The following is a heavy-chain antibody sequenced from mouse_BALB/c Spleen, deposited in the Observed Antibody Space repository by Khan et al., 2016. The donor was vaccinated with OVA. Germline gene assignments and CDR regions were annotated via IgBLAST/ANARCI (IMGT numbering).Heavy chain of an antibody. CDR3: ARSYDDYDGY. CDR1: GYTFSSYW. J-gene: IGHJ2*01. Sequence: QVRLQQSGAELMKPGASVKISCKATGYTFSSYWIEWVKQRPGHGLEWIGEILPGNSSTNYTETFKGRATFTADTSSNTAYMQLSSLTSDDSAVYYCARSYDDYDGYWGQGTTLTVSS. V-gene: IGHV1-9*01. D-gene: IGHD2-4*01. CDR2: ILPGNSST.